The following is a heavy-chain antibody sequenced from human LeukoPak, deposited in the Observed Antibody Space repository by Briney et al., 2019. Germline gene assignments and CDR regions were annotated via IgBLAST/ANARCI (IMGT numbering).Heavy chain of an antibody. Sequence: SETLSLTGTVAGGSISSYYWSWIRQPPGKGLGCIGYIYTSGSTNYNPSLKSRVTISVDTSKNQFSLKLSSVTAADTAVYYCARHMYYYYMDVWGKGTTVTVSS. CDR1: GGSISSYY. V-gene: IGHV4-4*09. CDR3: ARHMYYYYMDV. J-gene: IGHJ6*03. CDR2: IYTSGST.